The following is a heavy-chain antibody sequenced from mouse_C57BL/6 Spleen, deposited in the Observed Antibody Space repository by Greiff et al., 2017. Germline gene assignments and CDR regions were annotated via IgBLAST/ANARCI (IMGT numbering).Heavy chain of an antibody. CDR3: AREGVYDGYYGYAMDY. D-gene: IGHD2-3*01. Sequence: VQLQQSGPVLVKPGASVKMSCKASGYTFTDYYMNWVKQSHGKSLEWIGVINPYNGGTSYNQKFKGKATLTVDKSSSTAYMELNSLTSEDSAVYYCAREGVYDGYYGYAMDYWGKGTSVTVSS. V-gene: IGHV1-19*01. CDR1: GYTFTDYY. CDR2: INPYNGGT. J-gene: IGHJ4*01.